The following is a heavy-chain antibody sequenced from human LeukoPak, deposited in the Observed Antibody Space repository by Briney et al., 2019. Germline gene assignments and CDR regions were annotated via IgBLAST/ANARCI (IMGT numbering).Heavy chain of an antibody. V-gene: IGHV3-48*01. CDR1: GFTFSSYT. CDR3: ARDHPGSGAFDI. J-gene: IGHJ3*02. D-gene: IGHD6-19*01. CDR2: ISARNSDT. Sequence: GGSLRLSCAASGFTFSSYTMNWVRQAPGKGLEWIAFISARNSDTSYADSVKGRFTISRDNAKDSVYLQMNSLRAEDSAVYYCARDHPGSGAFDIWGQGTMVTVSS.